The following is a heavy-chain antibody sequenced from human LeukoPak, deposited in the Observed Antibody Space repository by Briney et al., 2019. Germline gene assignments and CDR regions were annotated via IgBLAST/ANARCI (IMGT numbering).Heavy chain of an antibody. D-gene: IGHD4-17*01. CDR2: IYYSGST. J-gene: IGHJ4*02. CDR3: ARHNGDYRVIDY. Sequence: PSETLSLTCTVSGGSISSSSYYWGWIRQPPGKGLEWIGSIYYSGSTYYNPSLKSRVTISVDTSKNQFSLKLSSVTAADTAVYYCARHNGDYRVIDYWGQGTLVTVSS. CDR1: GGSISSSSYY. V-gene: IGHV4-39*01.